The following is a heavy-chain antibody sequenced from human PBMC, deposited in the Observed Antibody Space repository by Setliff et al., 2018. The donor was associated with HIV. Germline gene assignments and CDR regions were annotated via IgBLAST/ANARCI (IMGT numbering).Heavy chain of an antibody. CDR2: SYYSGST. J-gene: IGHJ5*02. D-gene: IGHD3-3*01. CDR3: ARVYYNLWSSYFWEHVQLDP. V-gene: IGHV4-39*07. CDR1: GGSISSSSYY. Sequence: SETLSLTCTVSGGSISSSSYYWGWIRQPPGKGLEWIGSSYYSGSTDHNPSLKRRVSISLDTSKNQFSLRLNSATAADTAVYYCARVYYNLWSSYFWEHVQLDPWSQGTQVTSPQ.